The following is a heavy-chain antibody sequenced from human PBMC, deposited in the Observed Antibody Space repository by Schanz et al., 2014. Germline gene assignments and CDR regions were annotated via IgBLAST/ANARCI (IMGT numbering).Heavy chain of an antibody. V-gene: IGHV3-23*01. J-gene: IGHJ6*02. CDR1: GFTFSSYG. D-gene: IGHD6-13*01. Sequence: EGQLLESGGGLVQPGGSLRLSCAASGFTFSSYGMSWVCQAPGKGLEWVSGISSSGSTYYADSVKGRFTISRDNYKNTLYLQMNSLRAEDTAVYYCAKDIAPLAARPGYGMDVWGQGTTVTVSS. CDR3: AKDIAPLAARPGYGMDV. CDR2: ISSSGST.